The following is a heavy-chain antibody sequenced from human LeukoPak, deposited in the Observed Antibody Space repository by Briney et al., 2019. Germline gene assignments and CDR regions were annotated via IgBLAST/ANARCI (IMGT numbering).Heavy chain of an antibody. J-gene: IGHJ3*02. CDR3: AIPLEGGDYEAFDI. D-gene: IGHD4-17*01. V-gene: IGHV1-18*04. Sequence: PGASVKVSCKASGYTFTGYYMHWVRQAPGQGLEWMGWISAYNGNTNYAQKLQGRVTMTTDTSTSTAYMELRSLRSDDTAVYYCAIPLEGGDYEAFDIWGQGTMVTVSS. CDR1: GYTFTGYY. CDR2: ISAYNGNT.